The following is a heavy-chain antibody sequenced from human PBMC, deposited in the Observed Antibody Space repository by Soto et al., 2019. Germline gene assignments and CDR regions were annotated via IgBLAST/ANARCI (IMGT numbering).Heavy chain of an antibody. Sequence: QVQLQQWGAGLLKPSETLSLTCAVYGGSFSGHYWSWIRQPPGKGLGWIGEINHSGTTNYNPSLKSRVSMSVDTSKSQFSLRLSSVTAADTAVYYCARKSSLAARGLFRYNYYGMDVWGQGTTVTVSS. J-gene: IGHJ6*02. CDR1: GGSFSGHY. D-gene: IGHD6-6*01. V-gene: IGHV4-34*01. CDR2: INHSGTT. CDR3: ARKSSLAARGLFRYNYYGMDV.